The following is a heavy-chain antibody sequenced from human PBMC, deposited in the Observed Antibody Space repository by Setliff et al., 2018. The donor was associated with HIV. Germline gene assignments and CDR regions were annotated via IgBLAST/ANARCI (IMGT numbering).Heavy chain of an antibody. Sequence: ASVKVSCKASGYTFTDFYIHWVRQAPGQGLEWIGRINPKSGVADYLKKFQGRVTMTTDTSTNTAHMELIRPRFDDTAVYYCARAHFLVAMTRDWFDPWGQGTLITVSS. V-gene: IGHV1-2*06. CDR3: ARAHFLVAMTRDWFDP. CDR1: GYTFTDFY. J-gene: IGHJ5*02. D-gene: IGHD5-12*01. CDR2: INPKSGVA.